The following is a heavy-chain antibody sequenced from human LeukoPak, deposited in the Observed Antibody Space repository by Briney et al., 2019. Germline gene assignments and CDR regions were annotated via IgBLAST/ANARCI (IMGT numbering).Heavy chain of an antibody. V-gene: IGHV3-21*01. CDR3: ARGDTIVGGNWFDP. Sequence: RAGGSLRLSCAASGFTFSSYSMNWVRQAPGKGLEWVSSISSSSYIYYADSVKGRFTISRDNAKNSLYLQMNSLRAEDTAVYYCARGDTIVGGNWFDPWGQGTLVTVSS. CDR2: ISSSSYI. J-gene: IGHJ5*02. D-gene: IGHD3-22*01. CDR1: GFTFSSYS.